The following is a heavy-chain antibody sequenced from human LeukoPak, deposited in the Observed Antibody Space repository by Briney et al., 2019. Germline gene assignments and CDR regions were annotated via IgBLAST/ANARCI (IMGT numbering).Heavy chain of an antibody. J-gene: IGHJ4*02. D-gene: IGHD2-15*01. CDR2: IYYTGST. Sequence: SETLSLTCTVSGDSLSSSIYYWTWIRQPPGKGLEWIGFIYYTGSTNYNPSLKSRVTMSEDTSKNQFSLRLSSVTAADTAVYCCARMGGRYCSGVTCLFVDSVMDSWGQGALVTVSS. CDR3: ARMGGRYCSGVTCLFVDSVMDS. CDR1: GDSLSSSIYY. V-gene: IGHV4-61*01.